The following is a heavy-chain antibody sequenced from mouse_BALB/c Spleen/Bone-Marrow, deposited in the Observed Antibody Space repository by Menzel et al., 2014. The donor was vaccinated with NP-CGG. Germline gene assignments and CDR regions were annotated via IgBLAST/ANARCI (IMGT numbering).Heavy chain of an antibody. Sequence: QVQLKQSGPGLVAPSQSLSITCTVSGFSLTSSGVHWVRQPPGKGLEWLGVIWAGGSTNYNSALMSRLGISKDNSKSXVFLKKNSLQTEDTAMYYCARGGEFIISAFDYWGPGTTLTVSS. V-gene: IGHV2-9*02. CDR2: IWAGGST. CDR1: GFSLTSSG. J-gene: IGHJ2*01. CDR3: ARGGEFIISAFDY. D-gene: IGHD1-1*01.